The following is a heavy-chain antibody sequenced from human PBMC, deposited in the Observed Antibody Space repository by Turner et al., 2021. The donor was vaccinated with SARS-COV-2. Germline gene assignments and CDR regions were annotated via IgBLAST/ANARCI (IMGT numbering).Heavy chain of an antibody. D-gene: IGHD1-26*01. CDR2: ISGSGDST. CDR1: GFTFSSYD. Sequence: EVQLMESGGGLVQPGGSLRLCCAASGFTFSSYDMSWVREAGEEVVGWFSSISGSGDSTYYAASVKGRFTISKNNSKNTLYLQMSSLRAENTAVYYCAKDLGGSYYYWGQGTLVTVSS. CDR3: AKDLGGSYYY. J-gene: IGHJ4*02. V-gene: IGHV3-23*01.